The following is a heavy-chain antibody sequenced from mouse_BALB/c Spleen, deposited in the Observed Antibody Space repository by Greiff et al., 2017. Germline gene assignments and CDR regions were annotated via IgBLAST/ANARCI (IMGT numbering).Heavy chain of an antibody. Sequence: QVQLQQSGPGLVQPSQSLSITCTVSGFSLTSYGVHWVRQSPGKGLEWLGVIWSGGSTDYNAAFISRLSISKDNSKSQVFFKMNSLQADDTAIYYCARMGYYGNIFAYWGQGTLVTVSA. V-gene: IGHV2-4-1*01. J-gene: IGHJ3*01. CDR1: GFSLTSYG. D-gene: IGHD2-1*01. CDR2: IWSGGST. CDR3: ARMGYYGNIFAY.